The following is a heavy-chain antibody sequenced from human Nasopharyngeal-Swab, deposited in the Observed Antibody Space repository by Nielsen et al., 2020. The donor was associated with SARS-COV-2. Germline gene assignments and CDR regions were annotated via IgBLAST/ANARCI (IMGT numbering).Heavy chain of an antibody. CDR1: GFIFHSFA. V-gene: IGHV3-30*04. Sequence: GGSLRLSCAASGFIFHSFAMHWVRQAPGKGLEWVAVISFDGTNKYYEGYVRGRFTISRDTSKNTLYLQMNRLRAEDTAVYYCSRDRDIFGYDSSGYYGADAFDLWGQGTMVTVSS. D-gene: IGHD3-22*01. CDR3: SRDRDIFGYDSSGYYGADAFDL. CDR2: ISFDGTNK. J-gene: IGHJ3*01.